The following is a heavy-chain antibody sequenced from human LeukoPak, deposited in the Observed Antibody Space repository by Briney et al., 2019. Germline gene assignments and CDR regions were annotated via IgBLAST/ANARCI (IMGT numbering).Heavy chain of an antibody. CDR1: GYTFTNYG. CDR2: ISAYNGNT. CDR3: ARDSPEDIVVVPAAIYWFDP. D-gene: IGHD2-2*02. Sequence: ASVKVSCKASGYTFTNYGISWVRQAPGQGLEWMGWISAYNGNTKYAQEFQGRVTMTTDTSTSTAYMELRSLRSDDTAMYYCARDSPEDIVVVPAAIYWFDPWGQGTLVTVSS. J-gene: IGHJ5*02. V-gene: IGHV1-18*01.